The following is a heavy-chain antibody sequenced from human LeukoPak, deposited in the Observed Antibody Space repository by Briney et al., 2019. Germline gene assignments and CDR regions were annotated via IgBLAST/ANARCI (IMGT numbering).Heavy chain of an antibody. CDR2: ISAYNGNT. CDR1: GYTFTSYG. J-gene: IGHJ6*02. CDR3: ARDTYIVVVVAATHYYYYGMDV. V-gene: IGHV1-18*01. Sequence: ASVKVSCKASGYTFTSYGINWVRQAPGQGLEWMGWISAYNGNTNYAQKLQGRVTMTTDTSTSTAYMELRSLRSDDTAVYYCARDTYIVVVVAATHYYYYGMDVWGQGTTVTVSS. D-gene: IGHD2-15*01.